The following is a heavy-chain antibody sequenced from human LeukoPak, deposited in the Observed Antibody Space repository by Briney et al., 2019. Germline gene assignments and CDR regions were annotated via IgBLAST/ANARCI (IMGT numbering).Heavy chain of an antibody. Sequence: ASVKVSCKASGYTFTSYAMNWVRQAPGQGLEWMGWINTNTGNPTYAQGFTGRFVFSLDTSVSTAYLQISSLKAEDTAVYYCAKDERSKVGSANPYYYYGMDVWGQGTTVTVSS. CDR1: GYTFTSYA. D-gene: IGHD1-14*01. CDR3: AKDERSKVGSANPYYYYGMDV. V-gene: IGHV7-4-1*02. J-gene: IGHJ6*02. CDR2: INTNTGNP.